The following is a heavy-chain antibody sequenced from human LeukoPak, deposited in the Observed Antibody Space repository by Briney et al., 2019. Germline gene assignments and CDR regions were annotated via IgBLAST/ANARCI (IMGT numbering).Heavy chain of an antibody. V-gene: IGHV3-23*01. Sequence: GGSLRLSCAASGFTFSSYAMSWVRQAPGKGLEWVSAISGSGGSTYYADSVKGRFTISRDNSKNTLYLQMNSLRAEDTAVYYCATSHTRGYSGYGYWGQGTLVTVSS. CDR3: ATSHTRGYSGYGY. D-gene: IGHD5-12*01. CDR1: GFTFSSYA. J-gene: IGHJ4*02. CDR2: ISGSGGST.